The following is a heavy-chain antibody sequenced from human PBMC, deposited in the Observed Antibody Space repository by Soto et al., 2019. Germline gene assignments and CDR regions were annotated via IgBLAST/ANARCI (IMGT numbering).Heavy chain of an antibody. D-gene: IGHD5-18*01. J-gene: IGHJ3*02. Sequence: GGSLRLSCAASGFTFSSYAMSWVRQAPGKGLEWVSDISGSGGSAYYADSVKGRLTITRDNSKTTLYLQMNSLRAEDTAVYYCAKTSGDTAMADAFDIWGQGTMVTVSS. V-gene: IGHV3-23*01. CDR2: ISGSGGSA. CDR3: AKTSGDTAMADAFDI. CDR1: GFTFSSYA.